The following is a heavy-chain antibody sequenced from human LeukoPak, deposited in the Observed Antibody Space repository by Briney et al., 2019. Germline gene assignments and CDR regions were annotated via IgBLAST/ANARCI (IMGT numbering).Heavy chain of an antibody. V-gene: IGHV3-53*01. CDR2: LYSDGST. Sequence: GGSLRLSCAASGFTVSRNYMSWVRQAPGKGLEWVSVLYSDGSTYHADSVKGRFTISRDNSKNTLYLQMNSLRAEDTAVYYCAKDSSGYYLNYFDYWGQGTLVTVSS. D-gene: IGHD3-22*01. J-gene: IGHJ4*02. CDR3: AKDSSGYYLNYFDY. CDR1: GFTVSRNY.